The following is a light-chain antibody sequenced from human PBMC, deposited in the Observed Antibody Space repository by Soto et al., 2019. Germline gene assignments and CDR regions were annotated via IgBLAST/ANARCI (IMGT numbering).Light chain of an antibody. V-gene: IGKV3-15*01. CDR3: QQYDDWPET. Sequence: EKVMTQSPATLSVSPGERATLSCRASQSVSSNLAWYQQXXXXPPRLLIYDASTRATGIPARFSGSGSGTEFTLTISSLQSEDLAVYYCQQYDDWPETFGQGTKVEIK. J-gene: IGKJ1*01. CDR2: DAS. CDR1: QSVSSN.